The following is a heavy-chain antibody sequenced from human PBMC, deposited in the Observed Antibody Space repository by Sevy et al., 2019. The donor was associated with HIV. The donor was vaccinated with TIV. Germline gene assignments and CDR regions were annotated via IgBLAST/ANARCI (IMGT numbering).Heavy chain of an antibody. CDR1: GFTFSSYG. Sequence: GGSLRLSCAASGFTFSSYGMHWVRQAPGKGLEWVAVISYDGSNKYYADSVKGRFTISRDNSKNTLYLQMNSLRAEDTAVYYCAKDLQGESYYDYIWGSYRPLGMYVWGQGTTVTVSS. D-gene: IGHD3-16*02. CDR2: ISYDGSNK. CDR3: AKDLQGESYYDYIWGSYRPLGMYV. J-gene: IGHJ6*02. V-gene: IGHV3-30*18.